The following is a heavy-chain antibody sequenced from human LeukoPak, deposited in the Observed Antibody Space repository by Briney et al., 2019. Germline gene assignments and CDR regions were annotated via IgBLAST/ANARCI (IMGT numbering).Heavy chain of an antibody. J-gene: IGHJ6*02. CDR1: GVSISSSSYY. Sequence: KPSETLSLTCTVSGVSISSSSYYWGGIRQPPGKGLEWIGSIYYSRSTYYNPSLNSLTAITVDTSKNQFSLKLSSVTAADTAVYYCARRSSSWYESGHYGMDVWGHGTTVTVS. CDR3: ARRSSSWYESGHYGMDV. CDR2: IYYSRST. D-gene: IGHD6-13*01. V-gene: IGHV4-39*01.